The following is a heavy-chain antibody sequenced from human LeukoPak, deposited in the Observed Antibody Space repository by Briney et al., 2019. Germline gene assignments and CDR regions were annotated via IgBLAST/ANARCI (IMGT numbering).Heavy chain of an antibody. V-gene: IGHV3-30-3*02. CDR1: GFTFSSYA. CDR2: ISYDGSNK. Sequence: PGGSLRLSCGASGFTFSSYAMHWVRQAPGKGLEWVAVISYDGSNKYYADSVKGRFTISRDNAKNSLYLQMNSLRAEDTAVYYCAKNDGYNPPFVYWGQGTLVTVSS. J-gene: IGHJ4*02. CDR3: AKNDGYNPPFVY. D-gene: IGHD5-24*01.